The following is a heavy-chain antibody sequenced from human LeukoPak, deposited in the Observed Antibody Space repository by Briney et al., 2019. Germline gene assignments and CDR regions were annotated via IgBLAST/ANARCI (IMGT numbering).Heavy chain of an antibody. CDR1: GFTFEDHV. CDR3: AKDLGGSATTV. CDR2: ISWSGNRM. Sequence: PGGSLRLSCAASGFTFEDHVMHWVRHAPGKGLEWDSSISWSGNRMGYADAVKGRFTISRDNAKNSLFLQMNSLRVEDTALYYCAKDLGGSATTVWGQGTLVTVSS. D-gene: IGHD2-2*01. J-gene: IGHJ4*02. V-gene: IGHV3-9*01.